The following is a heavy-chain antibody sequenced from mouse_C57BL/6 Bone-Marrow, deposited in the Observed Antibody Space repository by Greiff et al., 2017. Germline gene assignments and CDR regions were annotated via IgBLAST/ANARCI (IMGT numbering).Heavy chain of an antibody. Sequence: QVQLQQPGAELVRPGTSVKLSCKASGYTFTSYWMHWVKQRPGQGLEWIGVIDPSDSYTNYNQKCKGKATLTVDTSSSTAYMQLSSLTSEDSAVYYCAREGPYYYGRALYYFDYWGQGTTLTVAS. J-gene: IGHJ2*01. D-gene: IGHD1-1*01. CDR1: GYTFTSYW. CDR3: AREGPYYYGRALYYFDY. V-gene: IGHV1-59*01. CDR2: IDPSDSYT.